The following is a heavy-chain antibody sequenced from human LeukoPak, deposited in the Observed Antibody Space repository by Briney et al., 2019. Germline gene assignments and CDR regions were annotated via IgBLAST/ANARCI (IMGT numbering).Heavy chain of an antibody. Sequence: SETLSLTCTVSGGSISGNYWSWIRQPPGKGLEWIGYIYYSENTNDNPSLKSRATISLDKSKNQLSLKLTSVTAANTAVYYCARDLSSNPNYYYGMDFWGHGTMVTVSS. CDR1: GGSISGNY. D-gene: IGHD4-11*01. CDR2: IYYSENT. CDR3: ARDLSSNPNYYYGMDF. V-gene: IGHV4-59*01. J-gene: IGHJ6*02.